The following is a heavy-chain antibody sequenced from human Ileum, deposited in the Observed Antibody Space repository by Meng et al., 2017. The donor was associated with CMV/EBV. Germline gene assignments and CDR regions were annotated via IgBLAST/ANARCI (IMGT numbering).Heavy chain of an antibody. CDR1: GFSFSTYG. J-gene: IGHJ4*02. Sequence: GGSLRLSCAASGFSFSTYGMHWVRQAPGKGLEWVAFTAYDGSDKYYAESVKGRFTISRDNSKNTLYLEMNNLRAEDTAVYYCTKEGGIHYWGQGTLVTVSS. CDR3: TKEGGIHY. V-gene: IGHV3-30*02. D-gene: IGHD1-1*01. CDR2: TAYDGSDK.